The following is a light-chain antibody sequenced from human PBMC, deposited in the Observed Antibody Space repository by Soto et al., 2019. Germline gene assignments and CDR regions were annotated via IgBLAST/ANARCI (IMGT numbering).Light chain of an antibody. J-gene: IGKJ4*02. Sequence: DIVMTQSPLSLPVTPGEPASISCRSSQSLLNSNGYNCLEWYLQKPGQSPQLLIYLGSNRASGGPDRFSGTGSGTDFTLKISRVEAEDVGVYFCMRGLPTPLTFGGGTKLDIK. CDR3: MRGLPTPLT. CDR2: LGS. CDR1: QSLLNSNGYNC. V-gene: IGKV2-28*01.